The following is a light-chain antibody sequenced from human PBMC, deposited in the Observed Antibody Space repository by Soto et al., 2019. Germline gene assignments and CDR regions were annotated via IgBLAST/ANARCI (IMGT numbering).Light chain of an antibody. CDR1: QSVSRNY. V-gene: IGKV3-20*01. Sequence: EIVLTQSPGTLSLSPGEEATLSCRANQSVSRNYLAWYQQKPGQAPSLVICGASSRASGIPDRFSGSGSGTDFTLTINRLEPEDFAGYYCQQYGSSPRTFGQGTKLEIK. CDR3: QQYGSSPRT. J-gene: IGKJ2*01. CDR2: GAS.